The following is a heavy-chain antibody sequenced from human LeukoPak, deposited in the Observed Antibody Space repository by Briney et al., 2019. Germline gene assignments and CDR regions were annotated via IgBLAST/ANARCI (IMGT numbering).Heavy chain of an antibody. CDR1: GFTFSSYW. Sequence: PGGSLRLSCAASGFTFSSYWMNWVRQAPGKGLEWVSYISSSSSTIYYADSVKGRFTISRDNAKNSLYLQMNSLRAEDTAVYYCARDRGGSPPYYMDVWGKGTTVTISS. CDR2: ISSSSSTI. CDR3: ARDRGGSPPYYMDV. J-gene: IGHJ6*03. D-gene: IGHD2-15*01. V-gene: IGHV3-48*01.